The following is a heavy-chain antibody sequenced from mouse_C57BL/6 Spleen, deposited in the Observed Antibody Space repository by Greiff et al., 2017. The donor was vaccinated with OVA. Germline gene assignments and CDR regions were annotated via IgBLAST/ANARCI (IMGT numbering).Heavy chain of an antibody. J-gene: IGHJ2*01. CDR3: ARVRITPYYFDY. D-gene: IGHD1-1*01. Sequence: VQLQQPGAELVMPGASVKLSCKASGYTFTSYWMHWVKQRPGQGLEWIGEIDPSDSYTNYNQKFKGKSTLTVAKSSSPAYMQLSSLTSEDSAVYYCARVRITPYYFDYWGQGTTLTVSA. CDR1: GYTFTSYW. V-gene: IGHV1-69*01. CDR2: IDPSDSYT.